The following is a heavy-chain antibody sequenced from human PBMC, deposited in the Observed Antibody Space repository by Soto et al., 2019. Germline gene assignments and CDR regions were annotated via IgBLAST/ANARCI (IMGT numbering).Heavy chain of an antibody. J-gene: IGHJ3*02. CDR3: AKDPAKGGPKKWELLGLSGAFDI. Sequence: QVQLVESGGGVVQPGRSLRLSCAASGFTFSSYGMHWVRQAPGKGLEWVAVISYDGSNKYYADSVKGRFTISRDNSKNTLYLQMNSLRAEDTAVYYCAKDPAKGGPKKWELLGLSGAFDIWGQGTMVTVSS. D-gene: IGHD1-26*01. CDR1: GFTFSSYG. CDR2: ISYDGSNK. V-gene: IGHV3-30*18.